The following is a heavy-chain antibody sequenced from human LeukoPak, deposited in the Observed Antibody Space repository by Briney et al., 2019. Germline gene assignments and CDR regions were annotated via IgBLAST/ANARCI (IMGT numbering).Heavy chain of an antibody. J-gene: IGHJ4*02. CDR2: IYYSGST. CDR1: GGSFSGFY. V-gene: IGHV4-34*09. CDR3: ARFTLVVDDDYFDY. D-gene: IGHD3-22*01. Sequence: SETLSLTCAVYGGSFSGFYWTWIRQPPGKGLEWIGYIYYSGSTYYNPSLKSRVTISVDTSKNQFSLKLSSVTAADTAVYYCARFTLVVDDDYFDYWGQGTLVTVSS.